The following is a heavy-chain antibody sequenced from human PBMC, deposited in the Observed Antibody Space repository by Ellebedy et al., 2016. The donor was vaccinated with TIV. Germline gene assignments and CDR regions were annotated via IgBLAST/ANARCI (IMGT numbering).Heavy chain of an antibody. CDR1: GYSFTTFT. D-gene: IGHD2-15*01. Sequence: AASVKVSCKASGYSFTTFTIHWVRQAPGQRPEWMGWINPDNGETKHSQKFQARVTITRDNFAVTAYMELSSLRSETTSVYHCARARGGCSGDGCDSDFDFWGQGTLVTVAS. J-gene: IGHJ4*02. V-gene: IGHV1-3*01. CDR3: ARARGGCSGDGCDSDFDF. CDR2: INPDNGET.